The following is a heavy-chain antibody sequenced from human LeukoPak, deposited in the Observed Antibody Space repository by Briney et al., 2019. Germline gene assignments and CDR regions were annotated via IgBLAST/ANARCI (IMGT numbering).Heavy chain of an antibody. CDR1: GGSFSDYY. V-gene: IGHV4-59*10. CDR2: MYTSGST. J-gene: IGHJ4*02. CDR3: TRSRERYCTSGSCYIDLQAR. D-gene: IGHD2-2*02. Sequence: SETLSLTCAVYGGSFSDYYWSWIRQPAGKGLEWIGRMYTSGSTEYNPSLNSRVTISVDTSKNQFSLKLSSVTAADTAVYYCTRSRERYCTSGSCYIDLQARWGQGTLVTVSS.